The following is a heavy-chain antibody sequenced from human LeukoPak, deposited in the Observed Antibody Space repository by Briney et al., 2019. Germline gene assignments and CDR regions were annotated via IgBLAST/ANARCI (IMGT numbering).Heavy chain of an antibody. D-gene: IGHD3-9*01. CDR3: ASCSYYDILTGPNWFDP. CDR1: GGPISSYY. V-gene: IGHV4-59*12. CDR2: IFYSGST. J-gene: IGHJ5*02. Sequence: PSETLSLTCTVSGGPISSYYWSWIRQPPGKGLEWIGYIFYSGSTNYNPSLKSRVTISVDTSKKQFSLKLSSVTAADTAVYYCASCSYYDILTGPNWFDPWGQGTLVTVSS.